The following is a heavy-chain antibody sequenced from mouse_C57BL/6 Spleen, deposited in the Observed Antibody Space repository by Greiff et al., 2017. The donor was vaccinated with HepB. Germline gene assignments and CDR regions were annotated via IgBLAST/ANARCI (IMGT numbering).Heavy chain of an antibody. CDR1: GYTFTSYW. CDR2: IDPNSGGT. CDR3: ARLDTTVVAPSYWYFDV. D-gene: IGHD1-1*01. J-gene: IGHJ1*03. V-gene: IGHV1-72*01. Sequence: QVQLQQPGAELVKPGASVKLSCKASGYTFTSYWMHWVKQRPGRGLEWIGRIDPNSGGTKYNEKFKSKATLTVDKPSSTAYMQLSSLTSEDSAVYYCARLDTTVVAPSYWYFDVWGTGTTVTVSS.